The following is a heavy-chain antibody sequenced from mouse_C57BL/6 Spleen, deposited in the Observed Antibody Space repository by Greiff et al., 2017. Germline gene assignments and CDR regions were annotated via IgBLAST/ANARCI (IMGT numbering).Heavy chain of an antibody. V-gene: IGHV1-72*01. J-gene: IGHJ4*01. Sequence: QVQLQQPGAELVKPGASVTLSCKASGYTFTSYWMHWVKPRPGRGLEWIGRIDPNSGGTKYNEKFKSKTTLTVDKPSSTAYPQLSSLTSEASAVYYCARGGLRPYYAMDDWGQGTSGTVSS. CDR3: ARGGLRPYYAMDD. CDR2: IDPNSGGT. CDR1: GYTFTSYW. D-gene: IGHD2-2*01.